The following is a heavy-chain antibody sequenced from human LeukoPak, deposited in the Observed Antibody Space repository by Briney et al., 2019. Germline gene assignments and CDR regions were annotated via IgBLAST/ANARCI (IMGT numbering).Heavy chain of an antibody. V-gene: IGHV1-18*01. CDR2: VNAYNGNT. Sequence: ASVKVSCKASGYTFSSFGISWVRQAPGQGLEWMGWVNAYNGNTNYAQNLQGRVTMTTDTSTNTGYMELRSLRSDDTAVYYCAREAAGPDYWGQGTLVTVSS. D-gene: IGHD6-13*01. CDR3: AREAAGPDY. CDR1: GYTFSSFG. J-gene: IGHJ4*02.